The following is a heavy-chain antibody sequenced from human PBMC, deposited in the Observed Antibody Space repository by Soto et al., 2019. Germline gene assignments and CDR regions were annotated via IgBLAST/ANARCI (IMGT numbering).Heavy chain of an antibody. D-gene: IGHD3-3*01. V-gene: IGHV3-30*18. CDR2: ISYDGSNK. CDR3: AKDLSEEWLLYGMDV. Sequence: GGSLRLSCAASGFTFSSYGMHWVRQAPGKGLEWVAVISYDGSNKYYADSVKGRFTISRDNSKNTLYLQMNSLRAEDTAVYYCAKDLSEEWLLYGMDVWGQGTTVTVSS. J-gene: IGHJ6*02. CDR1: GFTFSSYG.